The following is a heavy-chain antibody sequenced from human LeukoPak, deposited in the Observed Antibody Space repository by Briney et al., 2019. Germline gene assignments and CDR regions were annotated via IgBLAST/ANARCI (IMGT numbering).Heavy chain of an antibody. D-gene: IGHD2-15*01. V-gene: IGHV3-66*01. CDR3: ARRCGGSCFYAFDI. Sequence: GGSLILSCAASGFTVSSNYMSWVRQAPGKGLEWVSVIYSGGSTYYADSVKGRFTISRDNSKNTLYLQMNSLRAEDTAVYYCARRCGGSCFYAFDIWGQGTMVTVSS. CDR1: GFTVSSNY. CDR2: IYSGGST. J-gene: IGHJ3*02.